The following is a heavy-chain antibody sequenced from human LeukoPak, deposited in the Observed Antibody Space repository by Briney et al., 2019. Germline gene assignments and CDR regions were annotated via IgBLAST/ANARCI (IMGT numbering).Heavy chain of an antibody. CDR3: ARGYCSSTSCSRNWFDP. V-gene: IGHV4-61*02. CDR1: GGSISSGSYY. J-gene: IGHJ5*02. Sequence: KPLETLSLTCTVSGGSISSGSYYWSWIRQPAGKGLEWIGRIYTSGSTNYNPSLKSRVTISVDTSKNQFSLKLSSVTAADTAVYYCARGYCSSTSCSRNWFDPWGQGTLVTVSS. CDR2: IYTSGST. D-gene: IGHD2-2*01.